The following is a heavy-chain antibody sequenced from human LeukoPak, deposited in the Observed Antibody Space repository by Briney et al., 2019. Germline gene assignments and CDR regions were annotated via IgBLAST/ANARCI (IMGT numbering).Heavy chain of an antibody. V-gene: IGHV3-7*01. CDR1: GFTFSSYW. CDR2: IKQDGSQK. Sequence: GGSLRLSCAASGFTFSSYWMDWVRQAPGKGLEWVAKIKQDGSQKYYVDSVKGRFTISRDNAKNSLYLEMNSLRAEDTGVYYCGRENPYVYWGQGTLVTVSS. CDR3: GRENPYVY. J-gene: IGHJ4*02. D-gene: IGHD1-14*01.